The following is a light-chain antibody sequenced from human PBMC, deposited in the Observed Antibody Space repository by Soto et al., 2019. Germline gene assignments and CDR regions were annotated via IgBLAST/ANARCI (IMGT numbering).Light chain of an antibody. V-gene: IGKV3-15*01. Sequence: EIVLTQSPGTLSLSPGERATLSCRASQSVSSTYLIWYQQKPGQAPRLLIYGASSRATGIPARFSGSGSGTEFTLTISSLQSEDFAVYYCQQYNNWPTFGQGTRLEI. CDR1: QSVSSTY. J-gene: IGKJ5*01. CDR2: GAS. CDR3: QQYNNWPT.